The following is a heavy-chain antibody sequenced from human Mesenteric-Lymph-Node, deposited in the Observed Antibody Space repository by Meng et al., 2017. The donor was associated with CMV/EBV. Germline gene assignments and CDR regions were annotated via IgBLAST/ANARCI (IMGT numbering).Heavy chain of an antibody. V-gene: IGHV4-59*01. CDR2: IYYSGNT. Sequence: SETLSLTCTVSGGSISSYYWSWIRQPPGKGLEWIGYIYYSGNTNYNPSLTSRVTISVDTSKNQFSLKLSSVTAADTAVYYCARRYCSSTSCYGGMDVWGQGTTVT. J-gene: IGHJ6*02. D-gene: IGHD2-2*01. CDR3: ARRYCSSTSCYGGMDV. CDR1: GGSISSYY.